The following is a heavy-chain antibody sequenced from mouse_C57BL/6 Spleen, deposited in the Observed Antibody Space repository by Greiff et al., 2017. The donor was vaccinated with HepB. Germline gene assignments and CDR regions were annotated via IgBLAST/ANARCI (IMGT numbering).Heavy chain of an antibody. CDR3: ARDDYYGSGDAMDY. Sequence: ESGPGLVKPSQSLSLTCSVTGYSITSGYYWNWIRQFPGNKLEWMGYISYDGSNNYNPSLKNRISITRDTSKNQFFLKLNSVTTEDTATYYCARDDYYGSGDAMDYWGQGTSVTVSS. CDR2: ISYDGSN. D-gene: IGHD1-1*01. V-gene: IGHV3-6*01. CDR1: GYSITSGYY. J-gene: IGHJ4*01.